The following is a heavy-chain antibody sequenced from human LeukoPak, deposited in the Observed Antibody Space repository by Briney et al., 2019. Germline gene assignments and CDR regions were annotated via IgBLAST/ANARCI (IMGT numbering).Heavy chain of an antibody. D-gene: IGHD1-26*01. J-gene: IGHJ6*02. CDR1: GYSFTRYW. V-gene: IGHV5-51*01. CDR3: ARGARRYYYYGMDV. Sequence: GESLKISYEGCGYSFTRYWIGWVRQMRGKGLEWMGIIYPGDSDTRYSPSFQGQVTISADKSISTAYLQWSSLKASDTAMYYCARGARRYYYYGMDVWGQGTTVTVSS. CDR2: IYPGDSDT.